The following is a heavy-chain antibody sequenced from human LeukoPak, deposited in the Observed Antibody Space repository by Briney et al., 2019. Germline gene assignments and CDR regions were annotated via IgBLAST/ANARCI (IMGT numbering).Heavy chain of an antibody. CDR3: ARGRGWITTRAEVAFDI. CDR1: GGSFSGYY. V-gene: IGHV4-34*01. Sequence: SETLSLTCAVYGGSFSGYYWSWIRQPPGKGLEWIGEINHSGSTNYNPSLKSRVTISVDTSKNQFSLKLSSVTAADTAVYYCARGRGWITTRAEVAFDIWGQGTMVTVSS. CDR2: INHSGST. D-gene: IGHD1-1*01. J-gene: IGHJ3*02.